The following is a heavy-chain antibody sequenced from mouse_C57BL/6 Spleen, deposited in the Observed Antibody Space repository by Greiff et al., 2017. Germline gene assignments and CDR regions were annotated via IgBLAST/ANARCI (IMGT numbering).Heavy chain of an antibody. J-gene: IGHJ4*01. D-gene: IGHD2-4*01. CDR3: TGGEYDRDYAMDY. V-gene: IGHV6-3*01. CDR2: IRLKSDNYAT. Sequence: DVQLVESGGGLVQPGGSMKLSCVASGFTFSNYWMNWVRQSPEKGLEWVAQIRLKSDNYATHYAESVKGRFTISRDDSKSSVYLQMKNLSAEDTGVYYCTGGEYDRDYAMDYWGQGTSVTVSS. CDR1: GFTFSNYW.